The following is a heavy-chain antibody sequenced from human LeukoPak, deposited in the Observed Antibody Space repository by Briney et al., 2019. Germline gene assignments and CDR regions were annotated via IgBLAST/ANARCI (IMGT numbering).Heavy chain of an antibody. V-gene: IGHV3-15*01. CDR2: IKSKTDGGTT. D-gene: IGHD3-16*01. CDR3: TTVGVDGGGSYYYYMDV. J-gene: IGHJ6*03. CDR1: GFTFSNAW. Sequence: GGSLRLSCAASGFTFSNAWMSWVRQAPGKGLEWVGRIKSKTDGGTTDYVAPVKGRFTISGDDSKDTLYLQMNSLKTEDTAVYYCTTVGVDGGGSYYYYMDVWGKGTTVTVSS.